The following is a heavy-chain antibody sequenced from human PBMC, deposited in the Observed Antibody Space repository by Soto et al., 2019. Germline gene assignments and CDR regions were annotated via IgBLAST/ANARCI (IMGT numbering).Heavy chain of an antibody. CDR2: ISTYNGNT. D-gene: IGHD3-22*01. J-gene: IGHJ4*02. V-gene: IGHV1-18*01. Sequence: GASVKVSCKASGYTFITYGVSWVRQAPGQGLDWLGWISTYNGNTRYAERLQGRVTMTTDTTTSTAYMELRNLRSDDTAVYYCARGPTDYYDNSANYFLDYWGQGTLVTVSS. CDR1: GYTFITYG. CDR3: ARGPTDYYDNSANYFLDY.